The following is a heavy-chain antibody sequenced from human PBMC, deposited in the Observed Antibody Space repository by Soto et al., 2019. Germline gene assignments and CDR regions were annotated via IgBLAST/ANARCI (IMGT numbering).Heavy chain of an antibody. CDR1: GGSISSGGYY. V-gene: IGHV4-31*03. CDR3: AREQEYCSGGSCYEGTGGEEDYYYYYMDV. J-gene: IGHJ6*03. CDR2: IYYSGST. Sequence: SETLSLTCTVSGGSISSGGYYWSWIRQHPGKGLEWIGYIYYSGSTYYNPSLKSRVTISVDTSKNQFSLKLSSVTAADTAVYYCAREQEYCSGGSCYEGTGGEEDYYYYYMDVWGKGTTVTVSS. D-gene: IGHD2-15*01.